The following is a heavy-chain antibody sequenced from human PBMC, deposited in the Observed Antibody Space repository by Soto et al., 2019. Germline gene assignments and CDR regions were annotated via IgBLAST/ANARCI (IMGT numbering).Heavy chain of an antibody. CDR1: GGTFSSYA. Sequence: QVQLVQSGAEVKKPGSSVKVSCKASGGTFSSYAISWVRQAPGQGLEWMGRIIPILGIANYAQKFQGRVTITADKSTSTADMELSSLRSKDTAVYYCASDSGQLVSLDVWGQGTTVTVSS. CDR3: ASDSGQLVSLDV. D-gene: IGHD6-13*01. V-gene: IGHV1-69*04. J-gene: IGHJ6*02. CDR2: IIPILGIA.